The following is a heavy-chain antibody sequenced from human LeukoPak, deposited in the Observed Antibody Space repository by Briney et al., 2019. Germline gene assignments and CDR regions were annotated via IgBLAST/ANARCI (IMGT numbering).Heavy chain of an antibody. D-gene: IGHD3-10*01. CDR3: ARGLGSPDY. Sequence: GGSLRLSCAASGFTFSRYSMNWVRQAPGKGLEWVSSINTNSNYISYADSVQGRFTISRDNAKNSLYLQMTSLRTEDTAIYYCARGLGSPDYWGQGTLVTVSS. CDR2: INTNSNYI. CDR1: GFTFSRYS. V-gene: IGHV3-21*01. J-gene: IGHJ4*02.